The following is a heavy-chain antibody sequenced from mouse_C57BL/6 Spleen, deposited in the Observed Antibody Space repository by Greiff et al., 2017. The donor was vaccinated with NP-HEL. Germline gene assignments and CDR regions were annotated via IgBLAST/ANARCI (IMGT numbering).Heavy chain of an antibody. J-gene: IGHJ3*01. Sequence: EVQLQQSGPELVKPGASVKISCKASGYTFTDYYMNWVKQSHGKSLEWIGDINPNNGGTSYNQKFKGKATLTVDKSSSTAYMELRSLTSEDSAVYYCAMTTVVATPFAYWGQRTLVTVSA. CDR2: INPNNGGT. D-gene: IGHD1-1*01. CDR1: GYTFTDYY. V-gene: IGHV1-26*01. CDR3: AMTTVVATPFAY.